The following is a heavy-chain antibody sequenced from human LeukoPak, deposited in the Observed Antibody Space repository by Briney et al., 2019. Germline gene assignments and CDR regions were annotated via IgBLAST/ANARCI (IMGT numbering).Heavy chain of an antibody. CDR2: IWYDGSNK. Sequence: GGSLRLSYAASGFIFSSYGIHWVRQAPGKGLEWVALIWYDGSNKYYSDSVKGRFTISRDNSKNTVNLQMSSLRAEDTGVYYCARDLHGSGSYGTFDYWGQGTLVTVSS. CDR1: GFIFSSYG. V-gene: IGHV3-33*01. J-gene: IGHJ4*02. CDR3: ARDLHGSGSYGTFDY. D-gene: IGHD3-10*01.